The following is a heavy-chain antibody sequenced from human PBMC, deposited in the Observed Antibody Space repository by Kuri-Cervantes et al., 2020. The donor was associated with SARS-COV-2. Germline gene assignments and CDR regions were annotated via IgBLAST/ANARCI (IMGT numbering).Heavy chain of an antibody. CDR3: ARVGGYCSSTSCYNHAFDI. J-gene: IGHJ3*02. V-gene: IGHV4-34*01. CDR2: VNHRGST. CDR1: GESFSGYY. D-gene: IGHD2-2*02. Sequence: ESLKISCAFYGESFSGYYWNWIRQSPGKGLEWIGEVNHRGSTNYNPSLKSRVTISVDTSSKQFSLHLGSVTAADTAVYYCARVGGYCSSTSCYNHAFDIWGQGTMVTVSS.